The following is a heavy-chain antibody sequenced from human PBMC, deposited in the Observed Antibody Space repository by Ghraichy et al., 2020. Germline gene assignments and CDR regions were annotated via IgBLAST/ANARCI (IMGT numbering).Heavy chain of an antibody. Sequence: GESPNISCAASGFSFSDYGIQWVRQAPGKGLEWVALITSDGRNKYLADSVKGRFTISRDNSKNTLFLQMNSLRGDDTGVYFCARGGDYDFWGQGTLVTVSS. CDR2: ITSDGRNK. D-gene: IGHD2-21*01. CDR3: ARGGDYDF. V-gene: IGHV3-30*03. J-gene: IGHJ4*01. CDR1: GFSFSDYG.